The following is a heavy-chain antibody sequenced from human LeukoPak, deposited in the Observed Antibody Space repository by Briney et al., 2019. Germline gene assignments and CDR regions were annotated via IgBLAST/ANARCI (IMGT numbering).Heavy chain of an antibody. CDR3: TTDPQGYDFLTGYYYYYYGMVV. D-gene: IGHD3-9*01. Sequence: GGSLRLSCAASGFTFSNAWMSWVRQAPGKGLEWVGRIKSKTDGGTTDYAAPVKGRFTISRDDSKNTLYLQMNSLKTEDTAVYYCTTDPQGYDFLTGYYYYYYGMVVWGQGTTVTVSS. CDR2: IKSKTDGGTT. CDR1: GFTFSNAW. J-gene: IGHJ6*02. V-gene: IGHV3-15*01.